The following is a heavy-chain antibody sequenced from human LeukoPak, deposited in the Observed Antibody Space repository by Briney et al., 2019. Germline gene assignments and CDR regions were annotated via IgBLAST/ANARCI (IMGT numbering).Heavy chain of an antibody. J-gene: IGHJ3*02. CDR3: ASKLVGDDAFDI. V-gene: IGHV1-18*01. CDR2: ISAYNGNT. D-gene: IGHD1-1*01. Sequence: ASVKVSCKVSGYTFTSYGISWVRQAPGQGLEWMGWISAYNGNTNYAQKFQGRVTMTRDTSISTAYMELSRLRSDDTAVYYCASKLVGDDAFDIWGQGTMVTVSS. CDR1: GYTFTSYG.